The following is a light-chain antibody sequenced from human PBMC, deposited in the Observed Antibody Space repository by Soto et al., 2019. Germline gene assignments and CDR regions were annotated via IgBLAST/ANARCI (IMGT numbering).Light chain of an antibody. CDR3: QQYGSSIT. CDR1: QSVSSSY. J-gene: IGKJ5*01. CDR2: GAS. Sequence: IVLTQSPGILSLSPGERATLCCRASQSVSSSYLAWYQQKPGQAPRLLIYGASSRATGIPDRFSGSGSGTDFTLTISRLEPEDFAVYYCQQYGSSITFGQGTRLEIK. V-gene: IGKV3-20*01.